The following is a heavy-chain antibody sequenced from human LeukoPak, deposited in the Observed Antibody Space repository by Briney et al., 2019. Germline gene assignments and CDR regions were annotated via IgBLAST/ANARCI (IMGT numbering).Heavy chain of an antibody. CDR3: ARDPVTIFGVVIGWFDP. Sequence: ASVKVSCKASGYTFTSYDINWVRQAPGQGLEWMGIINPSGGSTSYAQKFQGRVTMTRDTSTSTVYMELSSLRSEDTAVYYCARDPVTIFGVVIGWFDPWGQGTLVTVSS. J-gene: IGHJ5*02. V-gene: IGHV1-46*01. CDR2: INPSGGST. D-gene: IGHD3-3*01. CDR1: GYTFTSYD.